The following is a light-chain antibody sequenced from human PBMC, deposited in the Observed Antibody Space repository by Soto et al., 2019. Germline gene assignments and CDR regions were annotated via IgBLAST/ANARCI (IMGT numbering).Light chain of an antibody. CDR1: QPINSW. V-gene: IGKV1-5*03. CDR3: QQYKIFMYT. Sequence: DIQMTQSPSTLSASVGDRVTITCRASQPINSWLAWYQQKPGKAPKVLMYKASTLESGVPSRLGGSGSETEFTLTISGLQPQVFARDSSQQYKIFMYTFGQGTKVEIK. CDR2: KAS. J-gene: IGKJ2*01.